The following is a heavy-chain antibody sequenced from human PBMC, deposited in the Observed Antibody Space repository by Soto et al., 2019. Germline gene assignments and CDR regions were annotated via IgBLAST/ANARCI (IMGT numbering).Heavy chain of an antibody. D-gene: IGHD3-10*01. J-gene: IGHJ4*02. CDR1: GGSISSGGYY. V-gene: IGHV4-31*03. Sequence: PSEILSLTCTVSGGSISSGGYYWSWIRQHPGKGLEWIGYIYYSGSTYYNPSLKSRVTISVDTSKNQFSLKLSSVTAADTAVYYCARYSCLPRKVYGSGSYYNGYFDYWGQGTLVTVSS. CDR2: IYYSGST. CDR3: ARYSCLPRKVYGSGSYYNGYFDY.